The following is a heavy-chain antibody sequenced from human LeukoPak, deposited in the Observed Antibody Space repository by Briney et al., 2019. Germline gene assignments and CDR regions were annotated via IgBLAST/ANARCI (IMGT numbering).Heavy chain of an antibody. D-gene: IGHD3-22*01. Sequence: PSETLSLTCTVSGGSISSYYWGWVRQPPAKGLEWIGSIYYRGSTNDNPSLTSRVTISVDKSKNQFSLKLLSVTAADTAVYYCARRGHYYDTSGYYYFDYWGQGTLVTVSS. V-gene: IGHV4-39*01. CDR2: IYYRGST. J-gene: IGHJ4*02. CDR1: GGSISSYY. CDR3: ARRGHYYDTSGYYYFDY.